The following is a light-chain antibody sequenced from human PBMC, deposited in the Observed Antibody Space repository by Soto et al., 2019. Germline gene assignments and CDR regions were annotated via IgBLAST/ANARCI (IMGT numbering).Light chain of an antibody. J-gene: IGKJ5*01. V-gene: IGKV3-20*01. CDR3: QQYVISPHT. CDR2: GAS. Sequence: DIVLTQSPATLSLSPGERATLSCRASQSVSSSYSAWYQQKPGQAPRLLIYGASRRATGIPDRFSGSGSGTEFTLTISRLEPEDFAVYYCQQYVISPHTFGQGTRLEIK. CDR1: QSVSSSY.